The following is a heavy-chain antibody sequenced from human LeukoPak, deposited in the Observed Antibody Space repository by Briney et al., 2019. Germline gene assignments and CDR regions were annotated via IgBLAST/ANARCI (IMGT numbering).Heavy chain of an antibody. Sequence: GASVKVSCKASGYTFTGYYIHWVRQAPGQGLEWMGWINPNSGGTDYAQKFQGRVTMTWDTSITTAYMELTSLRSDGTAVYYCATARDRNSVYSSFDYWGQGTLVTVSS. CDR3: ATARDRNSVYSSFDY. CDR1: GYTFTGYY. J-gene: IGHJ4*02. CDR2: INPNSGGT. D-gene: IGHD5/OR15-5a*01. V-gene: IGHV1-2*02.